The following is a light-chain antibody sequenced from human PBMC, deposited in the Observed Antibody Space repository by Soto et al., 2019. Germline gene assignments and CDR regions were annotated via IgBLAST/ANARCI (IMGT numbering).Light chain of an antibody. CDR1: SSDVGGYNY. Sequence: QSALTQPASVSGSPGQSITISCTGTSSDVGGYNYVPWYQQHPGKAPKLMIYEVSNRPSGVSNRFSGSKSGNTASLSISGLQAEDEADYYCSSYTSSSIPFYVFGTGTKLTVL. CDR3: SSYTSSSIPFYV. CDR2: EVS. V-gene: IGLV2-14*01. J-gene: IGLJ1*01.